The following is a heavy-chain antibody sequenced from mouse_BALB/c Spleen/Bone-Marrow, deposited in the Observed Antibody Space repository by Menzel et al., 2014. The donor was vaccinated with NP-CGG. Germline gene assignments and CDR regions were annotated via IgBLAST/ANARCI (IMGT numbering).Heavy chain of an antibody. Sequence: EVHLVESGGGLVQPGGSLKLSCAASGFTFSSYTMSWVRQTPEKRLEWVAYISNSGGSIYYPDTVMGRFTIARDNAKNTRYLQMSSLKSEDTAMYYCARLPFDYWGQGPTLPVAS. CDR2: ISNSGGSI. CDR3: ARLPFDY. CDR1: GFTFSSYT. J-gene: IGHJ2*01. V-gene: IGHV5-12-2*01.